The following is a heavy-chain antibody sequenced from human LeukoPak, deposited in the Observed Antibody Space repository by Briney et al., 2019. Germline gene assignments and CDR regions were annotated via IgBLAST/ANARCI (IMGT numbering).Heavy chain of an antibody. CDR1: GVTFSSYA. CDR2: ISSGGTYI. Sequence: PGGSLRLSCAASGVTFSSYAMSWVRQAPGKVLEWVSAISSGGTYIYFADSVKGRFTISRDNSKNTLYLQMNSLRAEDTAVYYCAREPNSPFDYWGQGTLVTVSS. CDR3: AREPNSPFDY. J-gene: IGHJ4*02. V-gene: IGHV3-23*01.